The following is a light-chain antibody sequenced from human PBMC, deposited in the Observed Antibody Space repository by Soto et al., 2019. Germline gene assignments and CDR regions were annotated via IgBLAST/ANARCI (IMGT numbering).Light chain of an antibody. CDR2: GAS. J-gene: IGKJ4*01. Sequence: EIVMTQSPATLSVSPGERATLSCRASQSVSSNLAWYQQKPGQAPRLLIYGASTRATGIPARFSGSGSGTEFTLTISRPQSEDFAVYYCQQYNNWPLTFGGGTKVDIK. CDR1: QSVSSN. V-gene: IGKV3-15*01. CDR3: QQYNNWPLT.